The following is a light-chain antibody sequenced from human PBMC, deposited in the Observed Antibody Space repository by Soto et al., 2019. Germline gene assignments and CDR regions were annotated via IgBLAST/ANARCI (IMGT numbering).Light chain of an antibody. V-gene: IGLV4-69*01. CDR3: QTWGTGILV. Sequence: QPVLTQSPSASASLGASVKLTCTLSSGHSSYAIAWHQQQPEKGPRYLMNLNSDGSHSKGDGIPDRFSGSSSGAERYLTISSLQSEDEVDYYCQTWGTGILVFGGGTKLTVL. CDR1: SGHSSYA. CDR2: LNSDGSH. J-gene: IGLJ2*01.